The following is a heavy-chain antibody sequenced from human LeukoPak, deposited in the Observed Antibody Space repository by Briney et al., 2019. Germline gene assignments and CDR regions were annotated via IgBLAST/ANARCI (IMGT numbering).Heavy chain of an antibody. J-gene: IGHJ3*02. CDR1: GGSISSGSYY. CDR3: ARALSADAFDI. CDR2: IYTSGST. Sequence: SETLSLTCTVSGGSISSGSYYWSWIRQPAGKGLEWIGRIYTSGSTNYNPSLKSRVTISVDTSKNQFSLKLSSVTAADTAVYYCARALSADAFDIWGQGTVVTVSS. V-gene: IGHV4-61*02.